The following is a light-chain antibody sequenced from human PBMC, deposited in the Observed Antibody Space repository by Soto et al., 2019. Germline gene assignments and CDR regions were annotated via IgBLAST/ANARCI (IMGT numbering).Light chain of an antibody. J-gene: IGLJ1*01. CDR1: SSDVGGYNY. CDR2: DVS. Sequence: QSALAHPRSVSGSPGQSVTISCTGTSSDVGGYNYVSWYQQHPGKAPKLMIYDVSKRPSGVPDRFSGSKSGNTASLTISGLQADDEADYYCCSYAGSYTFVFGTGTKVTV. V-gene: IGLV2-11*01. CDR3: CSYAGSYTFV.